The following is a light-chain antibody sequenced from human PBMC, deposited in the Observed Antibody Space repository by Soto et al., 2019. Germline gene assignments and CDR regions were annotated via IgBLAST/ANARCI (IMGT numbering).Light chain of an antibody. CDR1: TSNIGSNT. V-gene: IGLV1-44*01. J-gene: IGLJ1*01. Sequence: QSVLTQPPSASGTPGQTVTISCSGSTSNIGSNTVKWYQQLPGTAPRLLFYNDHQRPSGVPDRFSGSKSGTSASLVISGLQSEDEADYYCSALDDNLNGYVFGTGTKLTVL. CDR2: NDH. CDR3: SALDDNLNGYV.